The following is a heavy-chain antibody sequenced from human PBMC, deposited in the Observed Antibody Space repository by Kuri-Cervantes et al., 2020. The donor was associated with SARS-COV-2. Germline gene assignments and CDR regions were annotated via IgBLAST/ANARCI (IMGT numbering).Heavy chain of an antibody. CDR1: GFTFSSYW. Sequence: GSLRLSCAASGFTFSSYWMSWVRQAPGKGLEWVSSISNSSSYIYYADSVKGRFTISRDNAKNSLYLQMNSLRAEDTAVYYCAKDSPGIAVAEAFDIWGQGTMVTVSS. V-gene: IGHV3-21*04. J-gene: IGHJ3*02. CDR3: AKDSPGIAVAEAFDI. D-gene: IGHD6-19*01. CDR2: ISNSSSYI.